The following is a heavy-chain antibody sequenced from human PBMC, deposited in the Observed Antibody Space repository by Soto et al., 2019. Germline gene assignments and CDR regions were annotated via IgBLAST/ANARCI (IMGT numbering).Heavy chain of an antibody. J-gene: IGHJ6*02. CDR1: GYTFTSYD. CDR2: MNPNSGNT. Sequence: ASVKVSCKASGYTFTSYDINWVRQATGQGLEWMGWMNPNSGNTGYAQKFQGRVTMTRNTSISTAYMELSSLRSEDTAVYYCAKGQLPLSYYYGMDVWGQGTTVTVSS. D-gene: IGHD1-26*01. V-gene: IGHV1-8*01. CDR3: AKGQLPLSYYYGMDV.